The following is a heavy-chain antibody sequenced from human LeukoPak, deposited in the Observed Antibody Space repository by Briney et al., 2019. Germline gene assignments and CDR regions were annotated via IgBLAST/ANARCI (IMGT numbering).Heavy chain of an antibody. CDR3: ARVGYSISWINPFDY. CDR2: IYPGDSDT. CDR1: GYSFTNYW. V-gene: IGHV5-51*01. J-gene: IGHJ4*02. D-gene: IGHD6-13*01. Sequence: GESLKISCKASGYSFTNYWIGWVRQMPGKGLERMGIIYPGDSDTRYSPSFQGQVTISADKSISTAYLQWSSLKASDTALYYCARVGYSISWINPFDYWGQGTLVTVSS.